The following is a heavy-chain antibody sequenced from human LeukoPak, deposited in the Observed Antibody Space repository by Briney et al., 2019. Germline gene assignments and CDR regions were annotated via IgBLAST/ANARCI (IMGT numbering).Heavy chain of an antibody. V-gene: IGHV3-23*01. Sequence: GGSLRLSCAASGFTFSSYGMSWVRQAPGKGVEWVSAISGSGGSTYYADSVQGRVTISRDNSKSTVYLQVNSLRAEDTALYYCARDDGWIQFNFWGQGTLVTVSS. CDR2: ISGSGGST. J-gene: IGHJ4*02. CDR1: GFTFSSYG. D-gene: IGHD5-18*01. CDR3: ARDDGWIQFNF.